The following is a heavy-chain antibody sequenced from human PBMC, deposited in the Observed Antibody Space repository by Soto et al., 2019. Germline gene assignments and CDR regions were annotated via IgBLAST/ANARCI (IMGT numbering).Heavy chain of an antibody. CDR1: GGSISSGGYY. V-gene: IGHV4-31*03. Sequence: QVQLQESGPGLVKPSQTLSLTCTVSGGSISSGGYYWSWIRQHPGKGLEWIGYIYYSGSTYYNPSLKSRVTISVDTSKNQFSLKLSSVTAADTAVYYCAGVRAVAGTLYRYFQHWGQGTLVTVSS. D-gene: IGHD6-19*01. J-gene: IGHJ1*01. CDR2: IYYSGST. CDR3: AGVRAVAGTLYRYFQH.